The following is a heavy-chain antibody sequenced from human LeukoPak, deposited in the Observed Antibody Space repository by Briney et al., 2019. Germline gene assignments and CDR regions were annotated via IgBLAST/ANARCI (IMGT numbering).Heavy chain of an antibody. J-gene: IGHJ6*02. V-gene: IGHV3-64*02. CDR2: ISSNGGST. CDR3: ARGLRAYYYYGMDV. CDR1: GFTFSNYA. Sequence: GGSLRLSCAASGFTFSNYAMHWVRQAPGGGLEYVSAISSNGGSTYYADSVKGRFTISRDNSKNTLFLQMGSLRVEDMAMYYCARGLRAYYYYGMDVWGQGTTVTVSS. D-gene: IGHD3-3*01.